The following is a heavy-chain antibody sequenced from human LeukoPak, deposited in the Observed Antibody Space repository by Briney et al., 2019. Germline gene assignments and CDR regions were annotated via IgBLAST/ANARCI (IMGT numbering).Heavy chain of an antibody. D-gene: IGHD2-2*01. CDR1: GFTFSSYA. CDR3: ARVSCSSTSCYFDY. Sequence: PGGSLRLSCAASGFTFSSYAMHWVRQAPGKGLEWVAVISYDGSNKYYADSVKGRFTISRDNSKNTLYLQMNSLRAEDTAVYYCARVSCSSTSCYFDYWGQGTLVTVSS. J-gene: IGHJ4*02. CDR2: ISYDGSNK. V-gene: IGHV3-30*04.